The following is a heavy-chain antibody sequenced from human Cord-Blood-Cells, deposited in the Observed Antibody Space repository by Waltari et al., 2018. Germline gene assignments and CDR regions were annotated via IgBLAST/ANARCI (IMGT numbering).Heavy chain of an antibody. CDR2: IYYSGST. V-gene: IGHV4-59*08. Sequence: QVQLQESGPGLVKPSETLSLTCTVSGGYIRSYYWRWIRQPPGKGLEWIGYIYYSGSTNYNPSLKSRVTISVDTSKNQFSLKLSSVTAADTAVYYCARLPLYSSSWYYFDYWGQGTLVTVSS. J-gene: IGHJ4*02. CDR3: ARLPLYSSSWYYFDY. CDR1: GGYIRSYY. D-gene: IGHD6-13*01.